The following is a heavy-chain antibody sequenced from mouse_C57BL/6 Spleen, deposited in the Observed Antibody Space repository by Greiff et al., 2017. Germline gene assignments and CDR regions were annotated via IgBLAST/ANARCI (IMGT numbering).Heavy chain of an antibody. CDR3: ARSITTVVARDY. D-gene: IGHD1-1*01. J-gene: IGHJ2*01. V-gene: IGHV1-61*01. Sequence: VQLQQPGAELVRPGSSVKLSCKASGYTFTSYWMDWVKQRPGQGLEWIGNIDPSVSETHYNQKFKDKVTLTVDKSSSTAYLQLSSLTSEDSAVYYCARSITTVVARDYWGQGTTLTVSS. CDR1: GYTFTSYW. CDR2: IDPSVSET.